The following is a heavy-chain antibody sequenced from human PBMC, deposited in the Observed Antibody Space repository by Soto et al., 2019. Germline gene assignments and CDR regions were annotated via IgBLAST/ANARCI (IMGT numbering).Heavy chain of an antibody. CDR2: ISDSGGST. V-gene: IGHV3-23*01. D-gene: IGHD4-17*01. Sequence: EVQLLESGGGLVQPGGSLRLSCAASGFTFSIYAMNWVRQAPGKGLEWVSTISDSGGSTYYADSVKGRFTISRDNSKNTPYLQMNSLKAEDTAVYYCAKGGYGGNRYGMDVWGQGTTVTVSS. CDR3: AKGGYGGNRYGMDV. J-gene: IGHJ6*02. CDR1: GFTFSIYA.